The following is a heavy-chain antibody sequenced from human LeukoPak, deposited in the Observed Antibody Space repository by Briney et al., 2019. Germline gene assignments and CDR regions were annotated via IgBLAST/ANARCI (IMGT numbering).Heavy chain of an antibody. CDR2: IRSRANSYVT. Sequence: GGSLRLSCAASGFTFSGSARPWGRQASGRGLGWVGRIRSRANSYVTAYAAAVTGRFIISRDDSSNTAYLQMHSLTTEDTAVYYCTRHSDTYCSRANCYADNFYGLDVWGQGTRVTVSS. V-gene: IGHV3-73*01. D-gene: IGHD2-2*01. J-gene: IGHJ6*02. CDR1: GFTFSGSA. CDR3: TRHSDTYCSRANCYADNFYGLDV.